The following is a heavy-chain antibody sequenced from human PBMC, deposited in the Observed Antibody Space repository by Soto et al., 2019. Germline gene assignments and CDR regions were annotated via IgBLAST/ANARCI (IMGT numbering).Heavy chain of an antibody. CDR1: GFTFSSYA. V-gene: IGHV3-23*01. D-gene: IGHD6-13*01. J-gene: IGHJ4*02. CDR3: AKDQLGKTGYSSSWFDY. CDR2: ISGSGGST. Sequence: GGSLRLSCAASGFTFSSYAMSWVRQAPGKGLEWVSAISGSGGSTYYADSVKGRFTISRDNSKNTLYLQMNSLRAEDTAVYYCAKDQLGKTGYSSSWFDYWGQGTLVTVSS.